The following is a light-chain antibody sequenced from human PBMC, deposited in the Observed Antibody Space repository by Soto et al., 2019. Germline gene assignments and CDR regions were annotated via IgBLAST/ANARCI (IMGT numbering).Light chain of an antibody. CDR1: SSNIGSNY. Sequence: SELTQPPSASGSPGQRVTISCSGSSSNIGSNYVYWYQQLPGTAPKLLIYRNNQRPSRVPDRFSGSKSGTSASLAISGLRSEDEADYYCAAWDDSLSAYVFGTGTKVTVL. CDR3: AAWDDSLSAYV. V-gene: IGLV1-47*01. CDR2: RNN. J-gene: IGLJ1*01.